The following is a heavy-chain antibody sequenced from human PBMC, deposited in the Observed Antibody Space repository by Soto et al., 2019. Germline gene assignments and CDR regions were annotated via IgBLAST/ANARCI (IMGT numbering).Heavy chain of an antibody. D-gene: IGHD3-16*01. CDR3: ARVGHDYYYGMDV. CDR1: GGTFSSYA. J-gene: IGHJ6*02. V-gene: IGHV1-69*13. CDR2: IIPIFGTA. Sequence: SVKVSCKASGGTFSSYAISWVRQAPGQGLEWMGGIIPIFGTANYAQRFQGRVTITADESTSTAYMELSSLRSEDTAVYYCARVGHDYYYGMDVWGQGTTVTVSS.